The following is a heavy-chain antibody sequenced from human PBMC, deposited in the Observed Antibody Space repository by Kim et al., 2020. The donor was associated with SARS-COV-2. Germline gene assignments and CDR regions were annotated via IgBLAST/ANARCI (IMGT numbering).Heavy chain of an antibody. CDR3: AKDRLHFLGWSPAPLHYYGMDV. J-gene: IGHJ6*02. V-gene: IGHV3-23*02. CDR2: ISASGANP. Sequence: GGSLRLSCAASGFTFSNYAMTWVRHVPGKGLEWVSTISASGANPYYGDSVKGRFTISRDNSNNTLFLQMSSLRVEDTAIYYCAKDRLHFLGWSPAPLHYYGMDVWGQGTTVTVSS. D-gene: IGHD3-3*01. CDR1: GFTFSNYA.